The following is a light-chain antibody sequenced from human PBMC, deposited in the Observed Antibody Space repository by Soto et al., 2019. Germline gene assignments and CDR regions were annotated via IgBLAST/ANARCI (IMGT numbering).Light chain of an antibody. CDR2: GGS. CDR1: QSLTNSR. Sequence: EIVLTQSPGTLSLSPGERATLSCRASQSLTNSRLAWYQQKPGQAPKVLIYGGSNRATGIPDRFSGSGSGPDFTLTISTLEPEVLAGYYCPQWIIPPLTFGQGTQLEIK. V-gene: IGKV3-20*01. CDR3: PQWIIPPLT. J-gene: IGKJ2*01.